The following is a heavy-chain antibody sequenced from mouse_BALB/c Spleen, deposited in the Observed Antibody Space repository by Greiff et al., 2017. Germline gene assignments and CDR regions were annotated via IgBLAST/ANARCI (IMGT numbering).Heavy chain of an antibody. J-gene: IGHJ2*01. CDR2: ISSGGGST. CDR1: GFAFSSYD. Sequence: EVKLVESGGGLVKPGGSLKLSCAASGFAFSSYDMSWVRQTPEKRLEWVAYISSGGGSTYYPDTVKGRFTISRDNAKNTLYLQMSSLKSEDTAMYYCATRGYSVDYWGQGNTLTVSS. D-gene: IGHD2-12*01. CDR3: ATRGYSVDY. V-gene: IGHV5-12-1*01.